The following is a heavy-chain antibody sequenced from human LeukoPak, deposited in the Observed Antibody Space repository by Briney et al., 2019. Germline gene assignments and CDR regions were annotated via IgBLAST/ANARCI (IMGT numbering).Heavy chain of an antibody. Sequence: ASVKVSCKASGYTFTSYDINWVRQATGQGLEWMGWMNPNSGKTGYAQKFQGRVTMARNTSISTAYMELSSLRSEDTAVYYCARVGLGIYIPSAFDIWGQGTMVTVSS. CDR3: ARVGLGIYIPSAFDI. CDR1: GYTFTSYD. V-gene: IGHV1-8*01. J-gene: IGHJ3*02. CDR2: MNPNSGKT. D-gene: IGHD6-19*01.